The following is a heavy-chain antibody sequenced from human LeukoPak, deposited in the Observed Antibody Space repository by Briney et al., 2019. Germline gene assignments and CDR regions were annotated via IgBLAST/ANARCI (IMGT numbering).Heavy chain of an antibody. CDR1: GGSISSGSYY. CDR3: ARAHGYSSLSNWFDP. V-gene: IGHV4-61*02. CDR2: IYTSGST. D-gene: IGHD6-13*01. Sequence: PSETLSLTCTVSGGSISSGSYYWSWIRQPAGKGLEWIGRIYTSGSTNYNPSLKSRVTISVDTSKNQFSLKLSSVTAADTAVYYCARAHGYSSLSNWFDPWGQGTLVTVSS. J-gene: IGHJ5*02.